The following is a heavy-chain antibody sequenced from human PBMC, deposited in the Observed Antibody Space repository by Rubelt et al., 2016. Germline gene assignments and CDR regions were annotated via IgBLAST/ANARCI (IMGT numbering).Heavy chain of an antibody. CDR3: ARECSSGCRGFDY. V-gene: IGHV4-59*01. D-gene: IGHD6-19*01. CDR2: IYYSGST. CDR1: GGSISSYY. J-gene: IGHJ4*02. Sequence: QVQLQESGPGLVKPSETLSLTCTVSGGSISSYYWSWIRQPPGKGLEWIGYIYYSGSTNYNPSLKSRVTISVDTSKNQFSLKLSSVTAADTAVYYCARECSSGCRGFDYWGQGTLVTVSS.